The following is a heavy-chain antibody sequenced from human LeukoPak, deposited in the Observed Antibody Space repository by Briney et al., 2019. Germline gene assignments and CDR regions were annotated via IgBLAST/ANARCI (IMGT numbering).Heavy chain of an antibody. V-gene: IGHV1-69*13. D-gene: IGHD2-2*01. CDR1: GGTFSSYA. CDR2: IIPIFGTA. J-gene: IGHJ6*04. CDR3: ASCSSTSCPPSGYGMDV. Sequence: GASVKVSCKASGGTFSSYAIGWVRQAPGQGLEWMGGIIPIFGTANYAQKFQGRVTITADESTSTAYMELSSLRSEDTAVYYCASCSSTSCPPSGYGMDVWGKGTTVTVSS.